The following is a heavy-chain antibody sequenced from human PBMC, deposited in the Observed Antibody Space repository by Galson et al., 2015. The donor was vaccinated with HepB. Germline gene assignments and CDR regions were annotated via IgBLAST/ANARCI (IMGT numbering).Heavy chain of an antibody. J-gene: IGHJ4*02. D-gene: IGHD1-14*01. V-gene: IGHV4-31*03. CDR3: ASTWPYRGYYFDY. Sequence: TPSLTCTVSGGPISSGGYYWSWIRQHPGKGLEWIGYIYYSGNTYYNPSLKSRVTISIDKSKNQFSLKLSSVTAADTAMYYRASTWPYRGYYFDYWGQGTLVTVSS. CDR2: IYYSGNT. CDR1: GGPISSGGYY.